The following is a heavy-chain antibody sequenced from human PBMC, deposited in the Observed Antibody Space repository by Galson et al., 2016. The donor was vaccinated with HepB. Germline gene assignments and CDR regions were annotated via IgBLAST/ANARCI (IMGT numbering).Heavy chain of an antibody. CDR3: AKGGAENYYENN. CDR1: GFTFNNFA. Sequence: SLRLSCATSGFTFNNFAMNWVRQTPGKGLEWVSTISVTNGRTYYADSVNGRFTISTDDSKNTLYLQMNNLRAEDTAVYYCAKGGAENYYENNWGQGTLVTVSS. J-gene: IGHJ4*02. V-gene: IGHV3-23*01. CDR2: ISVTNGRT. D-gene: IGHD3-22*01.